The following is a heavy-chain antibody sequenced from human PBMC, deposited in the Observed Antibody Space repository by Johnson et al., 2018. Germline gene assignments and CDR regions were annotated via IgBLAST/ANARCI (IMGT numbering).Heavy chain of an antibody. CDR1: GGSISSYY. CDR3: AREPLYCSGGSCHHNAFDI. D-gene: IGHD2-15*01. J-gene: IGHJ3*02. V-gene: IGHV4-59*01. CDR2: IYYSGST. Sequence: QVQLLESGPGLVKPSETLSLTCTVSGGSISSYYWSWIRQPPGKGLEWIGYIYYSGSTNYNPSLKTRVTISVDTSKNQFSLKLSSVTAADTAVYYCAREPLYCSGGSCHHNAFDIWGQGTMVTVSS.